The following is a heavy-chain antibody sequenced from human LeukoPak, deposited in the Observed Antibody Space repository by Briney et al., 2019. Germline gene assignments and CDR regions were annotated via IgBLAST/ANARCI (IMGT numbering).Heavy chain of an antibody. J-gene: IGHJ4*02. CDR2: IYPGDSDT. CDR3: ARHSGSLS. D-gene: IGHD3-10*01. V-gene: IGHV5-51*01. Sequence: GASLKISCQASGSHFTTYWIGWVRQMPGKGLEWMGIIYPGDSDTRYSPSFQGQVTISADKSIHTAYLQWNTLQASDTAIYYCARHSGSLSWGQGTLVTVSS. CDR1: GSHFTTYW.